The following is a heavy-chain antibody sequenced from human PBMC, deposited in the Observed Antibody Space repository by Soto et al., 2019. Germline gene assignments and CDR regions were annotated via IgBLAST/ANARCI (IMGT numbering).Heavy chain of an antibody. V-gene: IGHV3-33*01. CDR3: ARGRGGSYGGNSAHFDI. CDR1: GFTFSGFG. Sequence: QVQLVESGGGVVQPGTSLRLSCEASGFTFSGFGMHWVRQAPGKGLELVAVIWYDGSKKYYVDCVKGRFTISRDNSKNALYLQMNSLRAEDTAVYYCARGRGGSYGGNSAHFDIWGQGTLVTVSS. J-gene: IGHJ3*02. CDR2: IWYDGSKK. D-gene: IGHD4-17*01.